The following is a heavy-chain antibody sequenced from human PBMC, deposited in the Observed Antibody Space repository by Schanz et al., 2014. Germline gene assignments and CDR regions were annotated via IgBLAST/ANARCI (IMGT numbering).Heavy chain of an antibody. CDR2: IKEDGSVK. Sequence: EVQLVQSGGGLVQPGGSLRLSCAASGFTFSSYSMNWVRQAPGKGLEWVANIKEDGSVKDYVDSVKGRFTISRDNAKRSLFLQMNSLRVEDTAVYFCVSQTGSPNYWGQGTLVTVSS. J-gene: IGHJ4*02. CDR3: VSQTGSPNY. V-gene: IGHV3-7*02. D-gene: IGHD6-13*01. CDR1: GFTFSSYS.